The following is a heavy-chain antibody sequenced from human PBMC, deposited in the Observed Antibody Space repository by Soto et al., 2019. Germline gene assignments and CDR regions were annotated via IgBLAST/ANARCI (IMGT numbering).Heavy chain of an antibody. V-gene: IGHV4-30-4*01. D-gene: IGHD4-17*01. J-gene: IGHJ4*02. Sequence: QVQLQESGPGLVKPSQTLSLTCTVSGGSISSGNYYWSWIRQPPGKGLGWIGFISYSGTTHYSAPLRSRVSTSXAXSXXHFSLDLSSGTAADTAVYYCATMGTPVTGLYYFDYWGQGTLVTVSS. CDR2: ISYSGTT. CDR3: ATMGTPVTGLYYFDY. CDR1: GGSISSGNYY.